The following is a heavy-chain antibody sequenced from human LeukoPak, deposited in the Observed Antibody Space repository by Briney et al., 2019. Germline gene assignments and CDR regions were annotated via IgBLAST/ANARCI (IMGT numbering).Heavy chain of an antibody. J-gene: IGHJ4*02. CDR2: ISSSSDYI. CDR1: GFTFNNYI. D-gene: IGHD2-15*01. Sequence: GGSLRLSCAASGFTFNNYIMNWVRQAPGKGLEWVSSISSSSDYIYYADSVKGRFTISRDNAKNSLYLQMNSLTAEDTAIYYCAKHQPAQRVVDYWGQGTLVTVSS. CDR3: AKHQPAQRVVDY. V-gene: IGHV3-21*04.